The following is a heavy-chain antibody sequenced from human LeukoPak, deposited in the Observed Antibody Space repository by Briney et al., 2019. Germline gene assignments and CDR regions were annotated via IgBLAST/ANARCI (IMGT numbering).Heavy chain of an antibody. CDR1: GASISSYYY. V-gene: IGHV4-4*07. D-gene: IGHD1-26*01. CDR3: AREGWNGSPHY. Sequence: SSETLSLTCTVSGASISSYYYWSWIRQPAGKGLEWIGRIYTSGSTNYNPSLKSRVTISVDTSKNQFSLKLSSVTAADTAVYYCAREGWNGSPHYWGQGTLVTVSS. J-gene: IGHJ4*02. CDR2: IYTSGST.